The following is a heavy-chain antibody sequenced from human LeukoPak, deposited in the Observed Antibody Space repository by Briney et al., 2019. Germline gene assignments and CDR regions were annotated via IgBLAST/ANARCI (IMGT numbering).Heavy chain of an antibody. CDR1: GFTFSSYG. V-gene: IGHV3-30*02. J-gene: IGHJ4*02. Sequence: GGSLRLSCAASGFTFSSYGMHWVRQAPGKGLEWVAFIRYDGSNKYYADSVKGRFTISRDNSKNTLYLQMNSLRAEDTAVYYCAKDRPYCSGGSCYSEVPDYWGQGTLVTVSS. D-gene: IGHD2-15*01. CDR3: AKDRPYCSGGSCYSEVPDY. CDR2: IRYDGSNK.